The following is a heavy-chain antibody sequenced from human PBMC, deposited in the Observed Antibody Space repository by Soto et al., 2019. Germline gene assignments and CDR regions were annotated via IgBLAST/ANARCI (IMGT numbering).Heavy chain of an antibody. CDR2: IYHSGST. J-gene: IGHJ4*02. D-gene: IGHD2-21*01. CDR3: ASGIGVVAY. Sequence: SETLSLTCAVSGCSISSGGYSWSWIRQPPGKGLEWIGYIYHSGSTYYNPSLKSRVTISVDRSKNQFSLKLSSVTAADTAVYYCASGIGVVAYWGQGTLVTVSS. V-gene: IGHV4-30-2*01. CDR1: GCSISSGGYS.